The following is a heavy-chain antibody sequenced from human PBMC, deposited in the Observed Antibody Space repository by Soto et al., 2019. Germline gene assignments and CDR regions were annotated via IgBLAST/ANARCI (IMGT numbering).Heavy chain of an antibody. D-gene: IGHD6-13*01. Sequence: QVQLQQWGAGLLKPSETLSLTCAVYGGSFSGYYWRWIRQPPGKGLEWIGEINHSGSTNYNPSLKSRVTISVDTAKNQFSLKLSSVTAADTAVYYCARGPSSSWEGRQCYFDYWGQGTLVTVSS. CDR1: GGSFSGYY. CDR2: INHSGST. V-gene: IGHV4-34*01. CDR3: ARGPSSSWEGRQCYFDY. J-gene: IGHJ4*02.